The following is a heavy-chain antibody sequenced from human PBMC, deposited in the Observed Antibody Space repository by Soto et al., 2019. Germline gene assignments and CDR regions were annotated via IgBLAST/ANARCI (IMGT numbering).Heavy chain of an antibody. CDR2: LYWDDDN. Sequence: QITLKESGPTLVKPTQTLTLTCTFSGFSLSTSGVGVGWIRQPPGKALEWLALLYWDDDNRYNPSLRSRLTLTKDTSKNQEVLTMTNMDPVDTATYYCAHGSGWLSDYWGQGTLVTVSS. CDR1: GFSLSTSGVG. CDR3: AHGSGWLSDY. D-gene: IGHD6-19*01. J-gene: IGHJ4*02. V-gene: IGHV2-5*02.